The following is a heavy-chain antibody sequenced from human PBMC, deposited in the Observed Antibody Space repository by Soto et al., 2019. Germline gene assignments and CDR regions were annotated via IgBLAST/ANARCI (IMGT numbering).Heavy chain of an antibody. CDR1: GYTFTTYW. J-gene: IGHJ4*02. V-gene: IGHV5-51*01. D-gene: IGHD3-16*01. Sequence: GESLKISCQGSGYTFTTYWIGWVRQMPGQGLEWMGIIFPDDSDTRYSPSFQGHVTISVDKSISTAYVQWSSLKASDSAIYYCFRGGVTSRTFDYWGQGTLVTAPQ. CDR3: FRGGVTSRTFDY. CDR2: IFPDDSDT.